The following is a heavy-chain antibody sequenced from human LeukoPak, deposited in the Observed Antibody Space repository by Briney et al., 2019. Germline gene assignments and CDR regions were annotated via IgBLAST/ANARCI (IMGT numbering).Heavy chain of an antibody. CDR1: GDTFSKYA. V-gene: IGHV1-18*01. J-gene: IGHJ6*02. Sequence: ASVKVSCMASGDTFSKYAVSWVRQAPGQGLEWMGWISAYNGNTNYAQKLQGRVTMTTDTSTSTAYMELRSLRSDDTAVYYCARDPPSSLWSYYYYGMDVWGQGTTVTVSS. CDR3: ARDPPSSLWSYYYYGMDV. CDR2: ISAYNGNT. D-gene: IGHD6-19*01.